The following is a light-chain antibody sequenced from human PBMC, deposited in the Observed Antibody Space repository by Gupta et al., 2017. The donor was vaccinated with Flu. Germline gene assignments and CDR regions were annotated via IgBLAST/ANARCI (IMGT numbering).Light chain of an antibody. V-gene: IGKV3-20*01. CDR2: GAS. CDR1: QSVSSSH. Sequence: CTLLLSPGESATLSCRASQSVSSSHLTWYQQKPGQAPRLLIYGASSRATGIPDRFSGNGSGTDFTLTISRLEPEDFAVYYCQHVGNSPFTFGHGTKVDIK. J-gene: IGKJ3*01. CDR3: QHVGNSPFT.